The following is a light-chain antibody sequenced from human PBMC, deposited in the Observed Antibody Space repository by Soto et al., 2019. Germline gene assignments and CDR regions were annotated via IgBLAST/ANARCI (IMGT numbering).Light chain of an antibody. CDR2: LGS. CDR1: QSLLHSNGYNY. Sequence: DIVMTQSPLSLPVTPGEPASISCRSSQSLLHSNGYNYLDWYLQKPGQSPQLLIYLGSNRASGVPDRVSGSGSGTDFTLKSSRVEAEDVGGYYCMQALQTPPYTFGQGTKLEIK. J-gene: IGKJ2*01. V-gene: IGKV2-28*01. CDR3: MQALQTPPYT.